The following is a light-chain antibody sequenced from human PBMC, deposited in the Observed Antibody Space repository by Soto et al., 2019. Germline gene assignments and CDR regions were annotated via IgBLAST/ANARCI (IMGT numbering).Light chain of an antibody. J-gene: IGKJ1*01. CDR3: HYYDKWPPGT. CDR1: QSVRSY. Sequence: EIVLTQSPATLSLSPGERATLSCRASQSVRSYLAWYQQKPGQAPRLLIFDASARAVDIPGRFSGSKSGTEFTLTISSLQPEDFAVYYCHYYDKWPPGTFGQGTKVEIK. CDR2: DAS. V-gene: IGKV3D-15*01.